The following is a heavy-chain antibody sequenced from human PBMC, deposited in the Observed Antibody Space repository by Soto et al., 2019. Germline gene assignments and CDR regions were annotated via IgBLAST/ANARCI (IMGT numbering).Heavy chain of an antibody. J-gene: IGHJ4*02. CDR2: IYHSGST. Sequence: PSETLSLTCAVSGGSISSGGYSWSWTRQPPGKGLEWIGYIYHSGSTYYNPSLKSRVTISVDRSKNQFSLKLSSVTAADTAVYYCARALRAVVVVVTTPFYFDYWGQGTLVTVSS. CDR3: ARALRAVVVVVTTPFYFDY. V-gene: IGHV4-30-2*01. CDR1: GGSISSGGYS. D-gene: IGHD2-15*01.